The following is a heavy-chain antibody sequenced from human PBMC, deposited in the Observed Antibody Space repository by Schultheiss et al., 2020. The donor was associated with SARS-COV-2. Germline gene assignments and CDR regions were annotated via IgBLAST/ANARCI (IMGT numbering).Heavy chain of an antibody. CDR1: ELTFRNFA. CDR3: ARGATFSSAPVLRD. Sequence: GESLKISCAASELTFRNFALHWVRQAPGKGLEWVAVISYDGSNKYYADSVKGRFTISRDNSKNTLYLQMNSLRAEDTAVYYCARGATFSSAPVLRDWGQGSLVTVSS. V-gene: IGHV3-30*07. J-gene: IGHJ4*02. CDR2: ISYDGSNK. D-gene: IGHD2-2*01.